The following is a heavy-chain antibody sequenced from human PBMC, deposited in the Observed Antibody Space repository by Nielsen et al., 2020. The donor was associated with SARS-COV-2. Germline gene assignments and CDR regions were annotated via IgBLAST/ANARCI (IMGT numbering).Heavy chain of an antibody. D-gene: IGHD3-3*01. Sequence: GESLKISCAASGFTFSSYGMHWVRQAPGKGLEWVAVIWYDGSNKYYADSVKGRFTISRDNSKNTLYLQMNSLRAEDTAVYYCARVQNYDFWSGYVTLDYYYYGMDVWGQGTMVTVSS. CDR2: IWYDGSNK. V-gene: IGHV3-33*01. CDR1: GFTFSSYG. CDR3: ARVQNYDFWSGYVTLDYYYYGMDV. J-gene: IGHJ6*02.